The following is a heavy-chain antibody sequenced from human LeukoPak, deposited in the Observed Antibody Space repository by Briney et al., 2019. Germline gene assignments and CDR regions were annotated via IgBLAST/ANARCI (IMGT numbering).Heavy chain of an antibody. CDR2: ITWDSGFT. V-gene: IGHV3-43D*03. CDR1: GFTFHDYT. J-gene: IGHJ4*02. Sequence: PGGSLRLSCAASGFTFHDYTMHWVRPAPGKGREWVSVITWDSGFTYYIDSVKGRFTISRDNAEESLYLQMNSLRAVDTAVYYCAREGYSPYWGQGTLVTVSS. D-gene: IGHD6-13*01. CDR3: AREGYSPY.